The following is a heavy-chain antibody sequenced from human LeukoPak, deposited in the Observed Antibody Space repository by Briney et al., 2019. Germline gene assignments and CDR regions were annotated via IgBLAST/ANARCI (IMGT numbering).Heavy chain of an antibody. D-gene: IGHD3-22*01. CDR3: TLPGDSSGYPFDY. CDR1: GFTFSGSA. V-gene: IGHV3-73*01. Sequence: PGGSLKLSCAASGFTFSGSAMHRVRQASGKGLEWVGRIRSKANSYATAYAASVKGRFTISRDDSKNTAYLQMNSLKTEDTAVYYCTLPGDSSGYPFDYWGQGTLVTVSS. CDR2: IRSKANSYAT. J-gene: IGHJ4*02.